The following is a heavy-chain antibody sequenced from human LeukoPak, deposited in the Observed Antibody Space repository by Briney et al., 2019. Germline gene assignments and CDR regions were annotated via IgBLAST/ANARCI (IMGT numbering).Heavy chain of an antibody. CDR2: IYHSGST. CDR3: ASSEEVGATPFDY. J-gene: IGHJ4*02. Sequence: SSETLSLTCTVSGYSISSGYYWGWSRQPPGKGLEWIGSIYHSGSTYYNPSLKSRVTISVDTSKNQFSLKPSSVTAADTAVYYCASSEEVGATPFDYWGQGTLVTVSS. CDR1: GYSISSGYY. D-gene: IGHD1-26*01. V-gene: IGHV4-38-2*02.